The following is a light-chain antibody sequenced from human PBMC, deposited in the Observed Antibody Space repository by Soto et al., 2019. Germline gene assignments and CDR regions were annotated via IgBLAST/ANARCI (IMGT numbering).Light chain of an antibody. J-gene: IGLJ1*01. Sequence: QSVLTRPASVSGSPGQSITISCTGTSSDIGDYNYVSWYQQHPGKAPTLMIYDVSNRPSGVSNRFSGSKSGNTASLTISGLQAEDEADYYCSSFRRSNTPCVFGTGTKVTVL. CDR1: SSDIGDYNY. V-gene: IGLV2-14*01. CDR2: DVS. CDR3: SSFRRSNTPCV.